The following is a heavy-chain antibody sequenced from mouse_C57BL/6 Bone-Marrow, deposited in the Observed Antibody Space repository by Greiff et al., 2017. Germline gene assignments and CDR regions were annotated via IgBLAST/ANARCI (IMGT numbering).Heavy chain of an antibody. CDR2: IYPRSGNT. V-gene: IGHV1-81*01. D-gene: IGHD1-1*01. CDR1: GYTFTSYG. Sequence: VQLQQSGAELARPGASVKLSCKASGYTFTSYGISWVKQRTGQGLEWIGEIYPRSGNTYYTEKFKGKATLTADKSSSTAYMGLRSLTSEDSAVYFCASYYGSSRYFDYGGQGTTLTVSS. CDR3: ASYYGSSRYFDY. J-gene: IGHJ2*01.